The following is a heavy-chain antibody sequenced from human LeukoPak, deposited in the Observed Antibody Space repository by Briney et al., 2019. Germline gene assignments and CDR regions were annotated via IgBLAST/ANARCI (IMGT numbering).Heavy chain of an antibody. J-gene: IGHJ5*02. CDR1: GFTFSSYA. CDR3: AKGSGSGYYGWFAP. D-gene: IGHD5-12*01. Sequence: GGSLRLSCTASGFTFSSYAMTWVRQAPGKGLEWVSSIDASGGSKYYADSVQGRLTISRDNSKTTFFLQMNTLRAADTAVYYCAKGSGSGYYGWFAPWGQGTLVTVSS. V-gene: IGHV3-23*01. CDR2: IDASGGSK.